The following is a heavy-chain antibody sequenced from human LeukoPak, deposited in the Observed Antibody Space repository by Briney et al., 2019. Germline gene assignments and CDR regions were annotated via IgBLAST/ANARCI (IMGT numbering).Heavy chain of an antibody. Sequence: SVKVSCKASGGTFSSYAISWVRQAPGQGLEWMGGIIPIFGTANYAQKFQGRVTTTADESTSTAYMELSSLRSEDTAVYYCARVVKYYDFWSGYYDYWGQGTLVTVSS. V-gene: IGHV1-69*13. CDR3: ARVVKYYDFWSGYYDY. D-gene: IGHD3-3*01. J-gene: IGHJ4*02. CDR2: IIPIFGTA. CDR1: GGTFSSYA.